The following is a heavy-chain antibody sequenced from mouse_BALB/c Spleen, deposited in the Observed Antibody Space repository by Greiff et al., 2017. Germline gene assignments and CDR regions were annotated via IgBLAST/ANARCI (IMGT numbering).Heavy chain of an antibody. Sequence: QVQLKQSGPGLVAPSQSLSITCTVSGFSLTGDGVNWVRQPPGKGLEWLGMIWGDGSTDYNSALKSRLSISKDNSKSQVFLKMNSLQTDDTARYYCARDFMDYWGQGTSVTVSS. CDR1: GFSLTGDG. CDR2: IWGDGST. J-gene: IGHJ4*01. CDR3: ARDFMDY. V-gene: IGHV2-6-7*01.